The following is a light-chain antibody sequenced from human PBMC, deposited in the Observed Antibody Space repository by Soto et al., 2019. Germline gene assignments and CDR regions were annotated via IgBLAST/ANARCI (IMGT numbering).Light chain of an antibody. J-gene: IGLJ2*01. CDR3: QTWGTGIVV. CDR2: LNSDGSH. CDR1: SGHSSYA. Sequence: QSVLTQSPSASASLGASVKLTCTLSSGHSSYAIAWHQQEPGKGPRYLMKLNSDGSHTKGDGIPDRFSGSSSGADRYLTISSLQSEDEADYYCQTWGTGIVVFGGGTKVTVL. V-gene: IGLV4-69*01.